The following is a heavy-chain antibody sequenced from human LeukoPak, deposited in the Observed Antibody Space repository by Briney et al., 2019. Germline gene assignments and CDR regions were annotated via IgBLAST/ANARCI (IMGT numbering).Heavy chain of an antibody. CDR3: AREHSSSSGKVFDY. J-gene: IGHJ4*02. CDR2: ISAYNGNT. V-gene: IGHV1-18*01. Sequence: ASVKVSCKASGDTFTSYGISWVRQAPGQGLEWMGWISAYNGNTNYVEKLQGRVTMTRDTSTSTAYMELRSLRSDDTAVYYCAREHSSSSGKVFDYWGQGTLVTVSS. D-gene: IGHD6-6*01. CDR1: GDTFTSYG.